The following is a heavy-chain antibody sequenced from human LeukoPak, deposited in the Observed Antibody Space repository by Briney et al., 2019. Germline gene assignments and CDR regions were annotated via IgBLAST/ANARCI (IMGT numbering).Heavy chain of an antibody. D-gene: IGHD4-23*01. Sequence: GGSLRLSCTTSGFTFSSYAMSWVRQAPGKGLEWVSTISGSGGSTYYADSVKGRFTISRDNSRNTLYLQMNSLRAEDTAVYYCAKDQWVGTPPYDFDYWGQGTLVTVSS. CDR1: GFTFSSYA. J-gene: IGHJ4*02. CDR2: ISGSGGST. CDR3: AKDQWVGTPPYDFDY. V-gene: IGHV3-23*01.